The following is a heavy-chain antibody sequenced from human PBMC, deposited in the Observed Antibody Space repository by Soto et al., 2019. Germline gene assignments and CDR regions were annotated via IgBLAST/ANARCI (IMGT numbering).Heavy chain of an antibody. CDR2: LSTFDGST. CDR3: ARDVGHYYDGSGYKIFFDS. V-gene: IGHV1-18*01. CDR1: GYTFTNYG. D-gene: IGHD3-22*01. Sequence: QVQLVQSGAEVKKPGASVKVSCKVSGYTFTNYGISWGRQTPGQGLEWMGWLSTFDGSTNYAQKLQGRVTMTTDISTTTAYMALRSLRSDDTAVYYCARDVGHYYDGSGYKIFFDSWGQGTLVTISS. J-gene: IGHJ4*02.